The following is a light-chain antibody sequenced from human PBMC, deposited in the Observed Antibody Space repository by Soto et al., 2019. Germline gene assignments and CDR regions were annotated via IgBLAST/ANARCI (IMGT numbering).Light chain of an antibody. CDR2: SNN. J-gene: IGLJ3*02. Sequence: QSVLTQPPSASGTPGQRVTISCSGSSSNIGSNTVNWYQQLPGTAPKLLIYSNNQRPSGVHGRFSGSKSGTSASLAISGLQSEDEADYYCAAWDDSLNGPVFGGGTKVTVL. CDR1: SSNIGSNT. V-gene: IGLV1-44*01. CDR3: AAWDDSLNGPV.